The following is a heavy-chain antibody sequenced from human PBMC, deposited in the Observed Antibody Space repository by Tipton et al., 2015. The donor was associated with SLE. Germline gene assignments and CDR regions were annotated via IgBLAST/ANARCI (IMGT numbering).Heavy chain of an antibody. J-gene: IGHJ4*02. D-gene: IGHD6-19*01. Sequence: TLSLTCAVSGYSISSGYYWGWIRQPPGKGLEWIGSIYHSGSTNYNPSLKSRVTISVDTSKNQFSLKLSSVTAADTAVYYCARSMRVGSEDYWGQGTLVTVSS. CDR3: ARSMRVGSEDY. V-gene: IGHV4-38-2*01. CDR1: GYSISSGYY. CDR2: IYHSGST.